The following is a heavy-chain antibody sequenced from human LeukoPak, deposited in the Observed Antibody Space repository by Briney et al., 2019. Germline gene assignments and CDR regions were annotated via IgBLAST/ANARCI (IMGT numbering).Heavy chain of an antibody. CDR1: GGSISSSSYY. J-gene: IGHJ3*02. CDR3: ASRRRGYGDYYAFDI. Sequence: SETLSLTCTVSGGSISSSSYYWGWIRQPPGKGLEWIGSIYYSGSTYYNPSLKSRVTISVDTSKNQFSLKLSSVTAADTAVYYCASRRRGYGDYYAFDIWGQGTMVTVSS. D-gene: IGHD4-17*01. CDR2: IYYSGST. V-gene: IGHV4-39*07.